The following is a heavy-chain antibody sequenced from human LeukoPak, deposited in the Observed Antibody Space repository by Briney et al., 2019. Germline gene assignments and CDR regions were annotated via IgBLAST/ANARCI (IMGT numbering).Heavy chain of an antibody. V-gene: IGHV4-59*01. Sequence: SETLSLTCTVSGGSISSYYWSWIRQPPGKGLEWIGYIYYSGGTNYNPSLKSRVTISVDTSKNQFSLKLSSVTAADTAVYYCAAQQWLATYAAGGYAFDIWGQGTMVTVSS. CDR2: IYYSGGT. CDR1: GGSISSYY. D-gene: IGHD6-19*01. CDR3: AAQQWLATYAAGGYAFDI. J-gene: IGHJ3*02.